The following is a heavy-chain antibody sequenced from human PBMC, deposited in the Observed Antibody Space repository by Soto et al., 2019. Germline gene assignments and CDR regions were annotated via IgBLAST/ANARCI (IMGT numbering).Heavy chain of an antibody. CDR3: AREKIAARLADP. Sequence: QVQLQQWGAGLLKPSETLSLTCAVYGGSFSGYYWSWIRQPPGKGLEWIGEINHSGSTNYNPSLKRRVTISVDTSKNQFSLKLSSVTAADTAVYYCAREKIAARLADPWGQGTLVTVSS. CDR2: INHSGST. J-gene: IGHJ5*02. CDR1: GGSFSGYY. D-gene: IGHD6-6*01. V-gene: IGHV4-34*01.